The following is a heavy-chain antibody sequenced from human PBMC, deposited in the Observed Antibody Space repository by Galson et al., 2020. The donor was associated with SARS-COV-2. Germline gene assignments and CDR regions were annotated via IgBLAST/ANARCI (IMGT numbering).Heavy chain of an antibody. CDR2: INHSGIT. J-gene: IGHJ3*01. CDR3: ARAPDVDVLSGTYADGFDS. D-gene: IGHD3-3*01. Sequence: SETLSLTCAVYGGSFSGYCWTWIRQSPGKGLQWIGEINHSGITTYSPSLKSRVSMSVDTSKNQFSLRLSSVTAADTAVYYCARAPDVDVLSGTYADGFDSWGRGTMVTVFS. CDR1: GGSFSGYC. V-gene: IGHV4-34*01.